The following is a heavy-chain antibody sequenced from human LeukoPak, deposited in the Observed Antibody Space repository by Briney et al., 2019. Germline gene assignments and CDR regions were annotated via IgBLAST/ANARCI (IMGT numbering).Heavy chain of an antibody. CDR2: IYSGGST. CDR3: ARQAGYFDWLSYFDY. CDR1: GFTVSSNY. Sequence: GGSLRLSCAASGFTVSSNYMSWVRQAPGKGPEWVSVIYSGGSTYYADSVKGRFTISRDNSKNTLYLQMNSLRAEDTAVYYCARQAGYFDWLSYFDYWGQGTLVTVSS. J-gene: IGHJ4*02. V-gene: IGHV3-53*01. D-gene: IGHD3-9*01.